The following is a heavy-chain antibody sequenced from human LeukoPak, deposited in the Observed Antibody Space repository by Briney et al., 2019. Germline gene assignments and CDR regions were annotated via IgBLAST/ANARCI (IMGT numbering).Heavy chain of an antibody. V-gene: IGHV3-21*01. J-gene: IGHJ5*02. CDR3: ARAIGDYGDYVVSVPYNWFDP. Sequence: GGSLRLSCAASGFTFTSYSMNWVRQAPGKGLEWVSSISSSSSYIYYADSVKGRFTISRDNAKNSLYLQMNSLRAEDTAVYYCARAIGDYGDYVVSVPYNWFDPWGQGTLVTVSS. CDR1: GFTFTSYS. D-gene: IGHD4-17*01. CDR2: ISSSSSYI.